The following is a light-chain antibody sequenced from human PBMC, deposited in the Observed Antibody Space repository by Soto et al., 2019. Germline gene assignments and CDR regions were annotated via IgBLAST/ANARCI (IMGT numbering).Light chain of an antibody. CDR3: SSYTRSSTTDV. CDR1: SSDDGGYNY. Sequence: QSVLTQPASVSGSPGQSITISCTGTSSDDGGYNYVYWYQQHPVKAPKLMIYDVTNRPSLVSDRFSGSKSGKTASLTTSGLKAEDEAVYYCSSYTRSSTTDVFGIGTKLTVL. J-gene: IGLJ1*01. CDR2: DVT. V-gene: IGLV2-14*01.